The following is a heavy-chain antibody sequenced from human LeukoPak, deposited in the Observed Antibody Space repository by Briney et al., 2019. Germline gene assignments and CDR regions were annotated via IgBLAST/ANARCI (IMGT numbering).Heavy chain of an antibody. CDR1: GYSFTSYW. CDR3: AVITIFGVAGPIPFDY. D-gene: IGHD3-3*01. V-gene: IGHV5-51*01. Sequence: GESLKISCKWSGYSFTSYWIGWVRQMPGKGLEWMGIIYPGDSDTRYSPSFQGQVTISADKSISTAYLQWSSLKASDTAMYYCAVITIFGVAGPIPFDYWGQGTLVTVSS. CDR2: IYPGDSDT. J-gene: IGHJ4*02.